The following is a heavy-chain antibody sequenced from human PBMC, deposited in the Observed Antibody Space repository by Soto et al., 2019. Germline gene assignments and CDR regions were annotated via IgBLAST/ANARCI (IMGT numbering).Heavy chain of an antibody. CDR1: GGSFSGYY. J-gene: IGHJ6*02. D-gene: IGHD3-10*01. V-gene: IGHV4-34*01. Sequence: SETLSLTCAVYGGSFSGYYWSWIRQPPGKGLEWIGEINHSGSTNYNPSLKSRVTISVDTSKNQFSLKLSSVTAADTSVYYCARGEKTYYYGSGRLYGMDVWGQGTTVS. CDR3: ARGEKTYYYGSGRLYGMDV. CDR2: INHSGST.